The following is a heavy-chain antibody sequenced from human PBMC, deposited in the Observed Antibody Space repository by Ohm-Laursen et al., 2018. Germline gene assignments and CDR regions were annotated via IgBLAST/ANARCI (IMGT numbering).Heavy chain of an antibody. Sequence: ASVKVPCKASGGTFSSYAISWVRQAPGQGLEWMGGIIPIFGTANYAQKFQGRVTITADESTSTAYMELSSLRSEDTAVYYCARDSGSYGYGYFDYWGQGTLVTVSS. CDR3: ARDSGSYGYGYFDY. V-gene: IGHV1-69*13. D-gene: IGHD5-18*01. CDR2: IIPIFGTA. CDR1: GGTFSSYA. J-gene: IGHJ4*02.